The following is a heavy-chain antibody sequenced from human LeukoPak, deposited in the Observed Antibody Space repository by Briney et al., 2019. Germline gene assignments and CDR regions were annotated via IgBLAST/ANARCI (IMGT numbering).Heavy chain of an antibody. D-gene: IGHD2-15*01. Sequence: SETLSLTCAVSGVSIVSNYWWNWVRQSPGKGLEWIGQIHHSGSTIYNPSLKSRVTISVDKSRSQLSLKVDSVTAADSAVYYCARDCSGDGCYSRTLAIWGQGTMVIVSS. J-gene: IGHJ3*02. CDR2: IHHSGST. V-gene: IGHV4-4*02. CDR3: ARDCSGDGCYSRTLAI. CDR1: GVSIVSNYW.